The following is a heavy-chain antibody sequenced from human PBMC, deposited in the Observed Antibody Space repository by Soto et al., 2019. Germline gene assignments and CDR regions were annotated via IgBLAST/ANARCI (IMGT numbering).Heavy chain of an antibody. V-gene: IGHV4-34*01. Sequence: QVPLQQWGAGLLKPSETLSLTCAVYGGSFSGYYWSWIRQPPGKGLEWIGEINHSGSTNYNPSLKSRVTISVDTSKNQFSLKLSSVTAADTAVYYCARFVVRGVKTLARTKYYFDYWGQGTLVTVSS. CDR3: ARFVVRGVKTLARTKYYFDY. J-gene: IGHJ4*02. CDR2: INHSGST. D-gene: IGHD3-10*01. CDR1: GGSFSGYY.